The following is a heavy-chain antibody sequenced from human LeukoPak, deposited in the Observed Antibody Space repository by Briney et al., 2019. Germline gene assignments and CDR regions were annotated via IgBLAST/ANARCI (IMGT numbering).Heavy chain of an antibody. CDR2: IKQDGSEK. Sequence: GRSLRLSCAASGFSFNNYGMQWVRPAPGKGVEWGANIKQDGSEKNYADSVKGRFTISRDNAKKSLYLQKNSLRAEDTAVYYCARETEMANLDYWGQGTLVTVSS. V-gene: IGHV3-7*04. CDR1: GFSFNNYG. D-gene: IGHD5-24*01. J-gene: IGHJ4*02. CDR3: ARETEMANLDY.